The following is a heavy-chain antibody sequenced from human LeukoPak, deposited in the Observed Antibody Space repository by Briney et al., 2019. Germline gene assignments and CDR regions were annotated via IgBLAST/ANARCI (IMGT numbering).Heavy chain of an antibody. CDR1: GGSLSGYY. Sequence: SETLSLTCAVYGGSLSGYYWNWIRQSPGKVLEWIGEINDSGTTNYNPSLKSRATISIDRSRKQFSLRLTSVTAADTAVYYCARVGPNSSGYYLFDYWGQGTLVTVSS. CDR2: INDSGTT. CDR3: ARVGPNSSGYYLFDY. D-gene: IGHD3-22*01. V-gene: IGHV4-34*01. J-gene: IGHJ4*02.